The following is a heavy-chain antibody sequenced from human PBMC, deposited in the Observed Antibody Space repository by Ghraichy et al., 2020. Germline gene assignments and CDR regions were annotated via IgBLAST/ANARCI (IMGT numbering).Heavy chain of an antibody. Sequence: GGSLRLSCAASGFTFSRYAMNWVRQAPGKGLEWVSAISGSGGSTFYADSVKGRFTISRDNSKNTLYLQMNSLRAEDTAVYYCAKEGEDISYGMDVWGQGTMVTVSS. D-gene: IGHD2-15*01. CDR3: AKEGEDISYGMDV. J-gene: IGHJ6*02. CDR1: GFTFSRYA. V-gene: IGHV3-23*01. CDR2: ISGSGGST.